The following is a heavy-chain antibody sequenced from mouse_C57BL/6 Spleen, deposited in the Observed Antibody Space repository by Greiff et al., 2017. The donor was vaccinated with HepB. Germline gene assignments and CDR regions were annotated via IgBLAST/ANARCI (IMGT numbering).Heavy chain of an antibody. Sequence: EVQLQQSGPELVKPGASVKISCKASGYSFTGYYMNWVKQSPEKSLEWIGEINPSTGGTTYNQKFKAKATLTVDKSSSTAYMQLKRLTSEDSAVYYCARKEPMDYWGQGTSVTVSS. V-gene: IGHV1-42*01. J-gene: IGHJ4*01. CDR1: GYSFTGYY. CDR3: ARKEPMDY. CDR2: INPSTGGT.